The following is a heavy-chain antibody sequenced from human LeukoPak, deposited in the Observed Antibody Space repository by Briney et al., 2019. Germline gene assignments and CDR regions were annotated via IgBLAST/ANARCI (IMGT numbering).Heavy chain of an antibody. CDR3: ARCLRTAAGVDY. D-gene: IGHD6-13*01. V-gene: IGHV3-7*04. J-gene: IGHJ4*02. CDR2: INEGGSVT. CDR1: GFTFSLYW. Sequence: GGSLRLSCAASGFTFSLYWMNWARQVPGKGLEWVANINEGGSVTYYVDSVEGRFTIYRDNADNAVFLQMNNLSVADAGVYYCARCLRTAAGVDYWGQGALVTVSS.